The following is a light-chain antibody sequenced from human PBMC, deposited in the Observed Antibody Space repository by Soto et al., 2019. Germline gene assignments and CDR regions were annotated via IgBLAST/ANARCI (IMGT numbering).Light chain of an antibody. CDR1: QSVSSSY. CDR2: DAS. CDR3: QQRDNWPFVT. J-gene: IGKJ1*01. V-gene: IGKV3D-20*02. Sequence: EIVLTQSPGTLSLSPGERATLSCRASQSVSSSYLAWYQQKPGQAPRLLLYDASNRATGIPARFSGSGSGTDFTLTISSLEPEDFAVYYCQQRDNWPFVTFGQGTKVDIK.